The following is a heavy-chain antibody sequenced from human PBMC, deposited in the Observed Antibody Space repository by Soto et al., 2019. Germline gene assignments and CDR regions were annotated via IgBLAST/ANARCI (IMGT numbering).Heavy chain of an antibody. V-gene: IGHV3-21*06. Sequence: GSLRLSCAASGFTLRTYTMNWVRQAPGKGLEWVSSISISSSDRYYADSVRGRFTISRDNAKNALYLQMNSLRADDTAVYFCVRGMNPLFGGQGTLVTSPQ. CDR1: GFTLRTYT. J-gene: IGHJ4*01. CDR2: ISISSSDR. CDR3: VRGMNPLF.